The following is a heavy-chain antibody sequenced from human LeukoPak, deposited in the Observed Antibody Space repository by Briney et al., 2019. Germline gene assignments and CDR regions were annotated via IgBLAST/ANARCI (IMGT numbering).Heavy chain of an antibody. CDR2: INGDGSTL. CDR3: VRDFGESSGYYFDY. V-gene: IGHV3-74*01. D-gene: IGHD3-22*01. CDR1: GFIFSRYW. Sequence: GGSLRLSCAASGFIFSRYWMHWVRQAPGKGLVWVSRINGDGSTLSYADSVKGRFTISRDNAKNTLYLQMNSLRAEDTAVYYCVRDFGESSGYYFDYWGQGTLATVSS. J-gene: IGHJ4*02.